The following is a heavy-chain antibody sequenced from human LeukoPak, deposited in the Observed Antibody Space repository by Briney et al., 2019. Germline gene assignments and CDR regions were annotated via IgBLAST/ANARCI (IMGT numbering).Heavy chain of an antibody. CDR1: GYTFTGYY. CDR3: ARGGTYYYDSPYAFDI. CDR2: INPDNGGT. J-gene: IGHJ3*02. D-gene: IGHD3-22*01. V-gene: IGHV1-2*02. Sequence: ASVKVSCKASGYTFTGYYIHWVRQAPGQGLEWLGWINPDNGGTNSAQTFQGRVTMTRDTSIRIAYMELSRLRSDDTAVYYCARGGTYYYDSPYAFDIWGQGTMVTVSS.